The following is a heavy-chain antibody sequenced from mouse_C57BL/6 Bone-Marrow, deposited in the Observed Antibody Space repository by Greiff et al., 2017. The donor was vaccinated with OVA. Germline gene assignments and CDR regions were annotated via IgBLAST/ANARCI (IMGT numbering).Heavy chain of an antibody. D-gene: IGHD1-1*02. CDR2: ISSGGSYT. J-gene: IGHJ2*01. Sequence: EVKLMESGGDLVKPGGSLKLSCAASGFTFSSYGMSWVRQTPDKRLEWVATISSGGSYTYYPDSVKGRFTIARDNAKNTLYLQMSSLRSEDTAMYYCARRGLVYYFDYWGRGTAITVSA. V-gene: IGHV5-6*02. CDR1: GFTFSSYG. CDR3: ARRGLVYYFDY.